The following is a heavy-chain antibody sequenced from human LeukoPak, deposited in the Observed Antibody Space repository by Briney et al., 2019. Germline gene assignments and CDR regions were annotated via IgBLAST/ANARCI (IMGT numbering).Heavy chain of an antibody. Sequence: SETLSLTCTVSGASISSSAYYWGWIRQPPGKGLEWIGSIGGSNYYRGSTNYNPSLKSRVTIHVDTSKDQFSLKLSSVTAADTAVYYCARLETSVTEHNWFDPWGQGTLVTVSS. CDR2: IGGSNYYRGST. J-gene: IGHJ5*02. V-gene: IGHV4-39*01. CDR1: GASISSSAYY. D-gene: IGHD2-21*02. CDR3: ARLETSVTEHNWFDP.